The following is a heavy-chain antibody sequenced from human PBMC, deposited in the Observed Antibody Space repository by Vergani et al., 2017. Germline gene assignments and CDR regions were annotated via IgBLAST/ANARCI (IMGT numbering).Heavy chain of an antibody. CDR2: IYYSGLT. J-gene: IGHJ4*02. Sequence: VQLVESGGGLVQPGGSLRLSCAASGFMFSNYWMNWIRQPPGKSLEWIGSIYYSGLTYYNPSLKSRVAISVDTSKNQFSLKVTSVTAADTAVYFCARQRPGSGWSPGDFDDWGQGILVTVSS. CDR3: ARQRPGSGWSPGDFDD. V-gene: IGHV4-39*01. CDR1: GFMFSNYW. D-gene: IGHD6-19*01.